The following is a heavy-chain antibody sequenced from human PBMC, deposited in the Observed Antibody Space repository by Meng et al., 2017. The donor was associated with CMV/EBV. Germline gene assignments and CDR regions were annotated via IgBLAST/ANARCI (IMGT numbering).Heavy chain of an antibody. V-gene: IGHV1-2*02. J-gene: IGHJ5*02. CDR2: INPNSGGT. D-gene: IGHD3-10*01. CDR1: GYTFTGYY. CDR3: ARGYYAASFDP. Sequence: ASVKVSCKASGYTFTGYYMHWVRQAPGQGLEWMGWINPNSGGTDYAQKFQGRVTMTRNTSISTAYMELSSLRSEDTAVYYCARGYYAASFDPWGQGTLVTVSS.